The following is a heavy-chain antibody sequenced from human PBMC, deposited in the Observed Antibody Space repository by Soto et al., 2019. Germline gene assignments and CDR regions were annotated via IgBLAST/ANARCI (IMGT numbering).Heavy chain of an antibody. J-gene: IGHJ4*02. CDR1: GFSFSTFW. V-gene: IGHV3-7*01. Sequence: GGSLRLSCAASGFSFSTFWMSWVRQTPGKGLEWVANINEDGSERNYVDSVKGRFTISRDNAKNSMYLQLNSLRPEDTALYYCMKSCALIDYWGPGALVTVSS. CDR2: INEDGSER. CDR3: MKSCALIDY. D-gene: IGHD2-21*01.